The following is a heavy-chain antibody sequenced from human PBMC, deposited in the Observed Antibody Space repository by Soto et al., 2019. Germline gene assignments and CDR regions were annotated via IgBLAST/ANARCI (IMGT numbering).Heavy chain of an antibody. Sequence: GGSLRLSCAASGFTFSSYAMSWVRQAPGKGLEWVSAISGSGGSTYYADSVKGRFTISRDNSKNTLYLQMNSLRAEDTAVYYCAKDRGDNPQKSSVLLWFGESPGNYGMDVWGQGTTVTVSS. J-gene: IGHJ6*02. CDR2: ISGSGGST. CDR1: GFTFSSYA. D-gene: IGHD3-10*01. V-gene: IGHV3-23*01. CDR3: AKDRGDNPQKSSVLLWFGESPGNYGMDV.